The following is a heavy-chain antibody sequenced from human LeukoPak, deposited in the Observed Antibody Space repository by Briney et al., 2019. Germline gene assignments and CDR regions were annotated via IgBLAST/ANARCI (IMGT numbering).Heavy chain of an antibody. CDR2: LSGSSRHK. D-gene: IGHD6-13*01. CDR3: ARTANFAAGYYIDY. V-gene: IGHV3-21*01. CDR1: GFTFCGSI. Sequence: PGGSLRHSCAASGFTFCGSIMNAGCDTPGKGLERVSPLSGSSRHKYYADSVKGRFTISRDNAKNSLYLQMNSLRAEDTAVYYCARTANFAAGYYIDYWGQGTLVTVSS. J-gene: IGHJ4*02.